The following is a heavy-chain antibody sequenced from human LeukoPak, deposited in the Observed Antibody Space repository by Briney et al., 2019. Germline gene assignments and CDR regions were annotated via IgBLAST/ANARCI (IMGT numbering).Heavy chain of an antibody. CDR3: ARDFYYNSRGYFSSIDY. CDR1: GYTFTSSA. CDR2: IYPNSGGT. J-gene: IGHJ4*02. Sequence: ASVKVSCKASGYTFTSSAMNWVRQAPGQGLEWMGWIYPNSGGTNYAQKFQGRVTMTRDTSISTAYMELSSLRSDDTALYYCARDFYYNSRGYFSSIDYWGQGTLVTVSS. V-gene: IGHV1-2*02. D-gene: IGHD3-22*01.